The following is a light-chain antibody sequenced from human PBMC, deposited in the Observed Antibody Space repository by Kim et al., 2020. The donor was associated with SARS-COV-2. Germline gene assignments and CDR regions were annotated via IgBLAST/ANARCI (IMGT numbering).Light chain of an antibody. CDR3: SSYAGSNNPV. CDR2: EVS. CDR1: SSDVCGYNY. V-gene: IGLV2-8*01. J-gene: IGLJ3*02. Sequence: QSALTQPPSASGSPGQSVTISCTGTSSDVCGYNYVSWYQQHPGKAPKLMIYEVSKRPSGVPDRFSGSKSGNTASLTVSGLQAEDEADYYCSSYAGSNNPVFGGGTQLTVL.